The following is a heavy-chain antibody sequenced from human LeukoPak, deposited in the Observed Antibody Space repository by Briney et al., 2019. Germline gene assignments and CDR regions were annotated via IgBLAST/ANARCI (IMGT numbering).Heavy chain of an antibody. D-gene: IGHD6-6*01. Sequence: SETLSLTCAVYGGSFSGYYWSWIRQPPGKGLEWIGEINHSGSTNYNPSLKSRVTISVDASKNQFSLKLSSVTAADTAVYYCAHREWIKVALYSSSSEPKFDYWGQGTLVTVSS. J-gene: IGHJ4*02. V-gene: IGHV4-34*01. CDR2: INHSGST. CDR3: AHREWIKVALYSSSSEPKFDY. CDR1: GGSFSGYY.